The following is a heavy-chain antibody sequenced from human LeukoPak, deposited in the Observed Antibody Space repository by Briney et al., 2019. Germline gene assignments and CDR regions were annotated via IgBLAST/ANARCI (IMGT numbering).Heavy chain of an antibody. V-gene: IGHV3-7*01. CDR2: IKQDGSEK. CDR1: GFTFSDYW. CDR3: ARGSPVDY. J-gene: IGHJ4*02. Sequence: PGGSLRLSCVASGFTFSDYWMTWVRQAPGKGLEWVANIKQDGSEKYYVDSVKGRFTISRDNAKNPLYLQMNTLRAEDTAVYYCARGSPVDYWGQGTLVTVSS.